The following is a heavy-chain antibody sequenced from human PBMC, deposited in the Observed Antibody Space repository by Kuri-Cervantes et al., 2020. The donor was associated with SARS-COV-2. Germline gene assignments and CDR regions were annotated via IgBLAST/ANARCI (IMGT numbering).Heavy chain of an antibody. CDR2: ISGSGGST. D-gene: IGHD1-1*01. Sequence: SCKASGGTFSSYAISWVRQAPGKGLEWVSAISGSGGSTYYADSVKGRFTISRDNSKNTLYLQMNSLRAEDTAVYYCAKDQYDTDAFDIWGQGTMVTVSS. V-gene: IGHV3-23*01. CDR1: GGTFSSYA. J-gene: IGHJ3*02. CDR3: AKDQYDTDAFDI.